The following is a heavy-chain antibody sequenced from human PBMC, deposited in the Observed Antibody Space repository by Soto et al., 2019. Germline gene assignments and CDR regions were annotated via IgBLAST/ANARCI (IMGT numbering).Heavy chain of an antibody. D-gene: IGHD4-4*01. CDR3: ARDRDYTNYVEDWFDP. J-gene: IGHJ5*02. CDR2: INHSGST. CDR1: GGSLSGYY. V-gene: IGHV4-34*01. Sequence: SETLSLTCAVYGGSLSGYYWSWIRQPPGKGLEWIGEINHSGSTSYNPSLKSRVTISVDTSKNQFSLKLNSVTAADTAVYFCARDRDYTNYVEDWFDPWGQGTLVTVSS.